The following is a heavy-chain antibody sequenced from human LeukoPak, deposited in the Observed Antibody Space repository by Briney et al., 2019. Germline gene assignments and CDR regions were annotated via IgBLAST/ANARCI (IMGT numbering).Heavy chain of an antibody. Sequence: PGGSLRLSCAASGFTFSSFAMSWVRQAPGKGLEWVSAISGSGGSTYYADSVKGRFTISRDNSKNTLYLQMNSLRAEDTAVYYCAKDRMVGTGEYYFDYWGQGTLVTVSS. D-gene: IGHD1-26*01. V-gene: IGHV3-23*01. CDR1: GFTFSSFA. CDR3: AKDRMVGTGEYYFDY. J-gene: IGHJ4*02. CDR2: ISGSGGST.